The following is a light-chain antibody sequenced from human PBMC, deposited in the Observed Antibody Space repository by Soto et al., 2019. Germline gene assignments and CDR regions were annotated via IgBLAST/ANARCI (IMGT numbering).Light chain of an antibody. CDR1: QSVSSY. CDR2: DAS. Sequence: EIVLTQSPATLSLSPGERATLSCRASQSVSSYLAWYQQKPGQAPRLLIYDASNRATGIPARFSGSGSGTDFTLTISSLEPDDVAVYYCQQRSNWLWTFGQGTKVEIK. V-gene: IGKV3-11*01. J-gene: IGKJ1*01. CDR3: QQRSNWLWT.